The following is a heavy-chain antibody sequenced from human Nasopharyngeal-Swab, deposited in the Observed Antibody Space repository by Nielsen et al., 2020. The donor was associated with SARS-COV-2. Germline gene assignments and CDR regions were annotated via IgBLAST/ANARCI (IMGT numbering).Heavy chain of an antibody. D-gene: IGHD2-2*01. Sequence: WIRQRKGKGLEWIGEVSQGGGTNYNPSLKNRVTIAVATSKNQFSLKLSSVTAAETAVYYCARGGAGVVPSPVLGLGPYYSYYYMDVWGKGTTVTVSS. V-gene: IGHV4-34*01. CDR2: VSQGGGT. J-gene: IGHJ6*03. CDR3: ARGGAGVVPSPVLGLGPYYSYYYMDV.